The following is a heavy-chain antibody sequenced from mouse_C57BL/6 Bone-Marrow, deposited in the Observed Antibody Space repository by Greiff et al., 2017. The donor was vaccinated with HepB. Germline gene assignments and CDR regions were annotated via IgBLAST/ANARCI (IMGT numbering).Heavy chain of an antibody. V-gene: IGHV1-7*01. D-gene: IGHD4-1*01. Sequence: QVQLQQSGAELAKPGASVKLSCKASGYTFTSYWMHWVKQRPGQGLEWIGYINPSSGYTKYNQKFKDKAKLTADKSSSTAYMQLSSLTYEDSAVYYCARTSYWGRFAYWGQGTLVTVSA. CDR2: INPSSGYT. CDR3: ARTSYWGRFAY. CDR1: GYTFTSYW. J-gene: IGHJ3*01.